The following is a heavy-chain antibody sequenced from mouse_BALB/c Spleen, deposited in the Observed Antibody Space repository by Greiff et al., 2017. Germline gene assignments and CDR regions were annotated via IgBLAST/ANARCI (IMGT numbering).Heavy chain of an antibody. CDR1: GFTFSSFG. V-gene: IGHV5-17*02. CDR2: ISSGSSTI. D-gene: IGHD1-3*01. CDR3: ARSGKDY. Sequence: EVKVVESGGGLVQPGGSRKLSCAASGFTFSSFGMHWVRQAPEKGLEWVAYISSGSSTIYYADTVKGRFTISRDNPKNTLFLQMTSLRSEDTAMYYCARSGKDYWGQGTTLTVSS. J-gene: IGHJ2*01.